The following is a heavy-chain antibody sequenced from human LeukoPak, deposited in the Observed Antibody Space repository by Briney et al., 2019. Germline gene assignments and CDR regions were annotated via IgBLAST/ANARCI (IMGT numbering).Heavy chain of an antibody. D-gene: IGHD3-9*01. CDR2: VYYSGST. V-gene: IGHV4-59*01. CDR1: GGSISSYY. CDR3: ARSYYDICYYGMDV. Sequence: PSETLSLTCTVSGGSISSYYWSWIRQPPGKGLEWIGYVYYSGSTNYNPSLKSRVTISVDTSKNQFSLKLSSVTAADTAVYYCARSYYDICYYGMDVWGQGTTVTVSS. J-gene: IGHJ6*02.